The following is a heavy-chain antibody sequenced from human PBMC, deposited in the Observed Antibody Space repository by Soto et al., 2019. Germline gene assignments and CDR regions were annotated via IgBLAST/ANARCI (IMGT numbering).Heavy chain of an antibody. CDR3: AKDYIAAAVPAAIDY. CDR2: ISYDGSNK. V-gene: IGHV3-30*18. J-gene: IGHJ4*02. CDR1: GFTFSSYG. D-gene: IGHD6-13*01. Sequence: GGSLRLSCAASGFTFSSYGMHWVRQAPGKGLEWVAVISYDGSNKYYADSVKGRFTISRDNSKNTLYLQTNSLRAEDTAVYYCAKDYIAAAVPAAIDYWGQGTLVTVSS.